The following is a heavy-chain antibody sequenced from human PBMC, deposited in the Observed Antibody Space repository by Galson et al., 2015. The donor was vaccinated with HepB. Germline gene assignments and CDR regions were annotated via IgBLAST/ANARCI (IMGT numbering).Heavy chain of an antibody. CDR3: ARDGNMGCSSTSCYHYYYGMDV. J-gene: IGHJ6*02. D-gene: IGHD2-2*01. CDR1: GFTFSSYG. Sequence: LRLSCAASGFTFSSYGMHWVRQAPGKGLEWVAVIWYDGSNKYYADSVKGRFTISRDNSKNTLYLQMNSLRAEDTAVYYCARDGNMGCSSTSCYHYYYGMDVWGQGTTVTVSS. V-gene: IGHV3-33*01. CDR2: IWYDGSNK.